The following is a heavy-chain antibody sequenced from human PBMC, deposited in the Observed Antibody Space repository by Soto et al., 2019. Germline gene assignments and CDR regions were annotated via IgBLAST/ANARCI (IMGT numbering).Heavy chain of an antibody. Sequence: ASVKVSCKASGFTFSGYTIHWVRQAPGQRLEWMGWIKADNTNTKYSQKFQGRVTITRDTSASTVYMELSSLRSEDTAVYYCARDIVSDFWGQGPTVTVS. CDR1: GFTFSGYT. J-gene: IGHJ6*02. CDR2: IKADNTNT. D-gene: IGHD2-15*01. CDR3: ARDIVSDF. V-gene: IGHV1-3*01.